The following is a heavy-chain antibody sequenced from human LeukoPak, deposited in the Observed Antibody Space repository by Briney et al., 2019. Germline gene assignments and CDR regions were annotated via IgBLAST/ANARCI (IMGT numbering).Heavy chain of an antibody. CDR3: ARDTSSTSYDY. CDR1: GFTFSNYW. V-gene: IGHV3-7*01. D-gene: IGHD2-2*01. Sequence: GGSLRLSCAASGFTFSNYWMSWVRQAPGKGLEWVANMRQGGSEKYYVDSVKGRFTISRDNAKNSLYLQMNSLRAEDTALYYCARDTSSTSYDYWGQGTLVTVSS. CDR2: MRQGGSEK. J-gene: IGHJ4*02.